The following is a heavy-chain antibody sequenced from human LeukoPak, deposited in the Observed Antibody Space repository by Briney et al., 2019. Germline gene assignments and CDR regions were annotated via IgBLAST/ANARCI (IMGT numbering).Heavy chain of an antibody. Sequence: GGSLRLSCAASGFTVSSNYMSWVRQAPGKGLEWVSVIYSGGSTYYADSVKGRFTISKDNSKNTPYLQMNSLRAEDTAVYYCAGVGATTEDYYYYYGMDVWGQGTTVTVSS. J-gene: IGHJ6*02. D-gene: IGHD1-26*01. V-gene: IGHV3-53*01. CDR3: AGVGATTEDYYYYYGMDV. CDR2: IYSGGST. CDR1: GFTVSSNY.